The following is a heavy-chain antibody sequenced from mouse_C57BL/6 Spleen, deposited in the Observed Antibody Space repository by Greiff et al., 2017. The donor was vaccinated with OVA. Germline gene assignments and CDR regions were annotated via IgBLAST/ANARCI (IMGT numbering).Heavy chain of an antibody. Sequence: EVKVVESGGGLVQPGGSLKLSCAASGFTFSDYYMYWVRQTPEKRLEWVAYISNGGGSIYYPDTVKGRFTISRDNAKNTLYLQMSRLKSEDTAMYYCARPYYYGSSYYFDFWGTGTTVTVSS. CDR1: GFTFSDYY. V-gene: IGHV5-12*01. D-gene: IGHD1-1*01. CDR3: ARPYYYGSSYYFDF. J-gene: IGHJ1*03. CDR2: ISNGGGSI.